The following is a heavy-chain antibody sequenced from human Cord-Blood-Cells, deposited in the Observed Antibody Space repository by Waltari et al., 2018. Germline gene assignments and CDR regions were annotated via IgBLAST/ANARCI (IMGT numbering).Heavy chain of an antibody. V-gene: IGHV1-3*01. Sequence: PGQRLEWMGWINAGNGNTKYSQKFQGRVTITRDTSASTAYMELSSLRSEDTAVYYCARSDYYDSSGYFDYWGQGTLVTVSS. D-gene: IGHD3-22*01. CDR2: INAGNGNT. CDR3: ARSDYYDSSGYFDY. J-gene: IGHJ4*02.